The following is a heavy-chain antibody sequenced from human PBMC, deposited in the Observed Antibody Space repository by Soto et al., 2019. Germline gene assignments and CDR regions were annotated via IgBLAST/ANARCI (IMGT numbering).Heavy chain of an antibody. D-gene: IGHD3-22*01. CDR1: GFTFSNAW. V-gene: IGHV3-15*07. CDR3: TSEYYYDSSGYYHPFDY. Sequence: EVQLVESGGGLVKPGGSLRLSCAASGFTFSNAWMNWVRQAPGKGLEWVGRIKSKTDGGTTDYAAPVKGRFTISRDDSKNTLYLQMNSLKTEDTAVYYCTSEYYYDSSGYYHPFDYWGQGTLVTVSS. J-gene: IGHJ4*02. CDR2: IKSKTDGGTT.